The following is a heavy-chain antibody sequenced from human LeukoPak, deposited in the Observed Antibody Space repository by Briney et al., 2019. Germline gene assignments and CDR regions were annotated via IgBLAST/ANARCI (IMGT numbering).Heavy chain of an antibody. CDR2: INHSGST. Sequence: ASETLSLTCAVYGGSFSGYYWSWIRQPPGKELEWIGEINHSGSTNYNPSLKSRVTISVDTSKNQFSLKLSSVTAADTAVYYCARGRGYGPYYYYYYMDVWGKGTTVTVSS. CDR3: ARGRGYGPYYYYYYMDV. CDR1: GGSFSGYY. J-gene: IGHJ6*03. V-gene: IGHV4-34*01. D-gene: IGHD5-12*01.